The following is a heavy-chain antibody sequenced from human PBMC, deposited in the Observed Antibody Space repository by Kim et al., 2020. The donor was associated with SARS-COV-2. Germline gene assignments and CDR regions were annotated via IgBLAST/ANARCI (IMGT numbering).Heavy chain of an antibody. V-gene: IGHV1-2*02. D-gene: IGHD2-15*01. J-gene: IGHJ6*02. CDR3: ARVPKRYCSGGSCYPGGGMDV. CDR2: INPNSGGT. CDR1: GYTFTGYY. Sequence: ASVKVSCKASGYTFTGYYMHWVRQAPGQGLEWMGWINPNSGGTNYAQKFQGRVTMTRDTSISTAYMELSRLRSDDTAVYYCARVPKRYCSGGSCYPGGGMDVWGQGTTVTVSS.